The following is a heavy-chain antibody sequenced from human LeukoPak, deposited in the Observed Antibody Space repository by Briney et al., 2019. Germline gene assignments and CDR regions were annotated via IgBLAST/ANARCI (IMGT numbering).Heavy chain of an antibody. D-gene: IGHD3-9*01. Sequence: ASVKVSCKASGYTFTSYDINWARQATGQGLEWMGWMNPNSGNTGYAQKFQGRVTMTRNTSISTAYMELSSLRSEDTAVYYCARARRNYDILTGPGTFDYWGQGTLVTVSS. V-gene: IGHV1-8*01. CDR1: GYTFTSYD. CDR3: ARARRNYDILTGPGTFDY. CDR2: MNPNSGNT. J-gene: IGHJ4*02.